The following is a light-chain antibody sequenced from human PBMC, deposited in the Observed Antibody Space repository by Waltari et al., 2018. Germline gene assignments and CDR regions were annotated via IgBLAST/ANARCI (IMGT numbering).Light chain of an antibody. CDR1: QSVLYSSNNKNY. CDR2: WAS. Sequence: DIVMTQSPDSLAVSLGERGTINCKSSQSVLYSSNNKNYLAWYQQKPGQPPKLLIYWASTRESGVPDRFSGSGSGTDFTLTISSLQAEDVAVYYCQQYYSTRRTFGQGTKVEIK. V-gene: IGKV4-1*01. CDR3: QQYYSTRRT. J-gene: IGKJ1*01.